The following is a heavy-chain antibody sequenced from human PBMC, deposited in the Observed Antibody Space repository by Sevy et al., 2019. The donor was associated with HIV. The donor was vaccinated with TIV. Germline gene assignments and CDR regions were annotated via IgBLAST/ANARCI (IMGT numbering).Heavy chain of an antibody. CDR2: INHSGST. D-gene: IGHD3-22*01. J-gene: IGHJ6*02. CDR1: GGSFSGYY. V-gene: IGHV4-34*01. CDR3: ARGYYYDSSGYPPFDYYYGMDV. Sequence: SETLSLTCAVYGGSFSGYYWSWIRQPPGKGLEWIGEINHSGSTNYNPSLKSRVTISVDTSKNQFSLKLRSVTAADTAVYYCARGYYYDSSGYPPFDYYYGMDVWGQGTTVTVSS.